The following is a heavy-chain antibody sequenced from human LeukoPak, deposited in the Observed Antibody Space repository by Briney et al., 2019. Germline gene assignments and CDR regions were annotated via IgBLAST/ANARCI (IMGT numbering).Heavy chain of an antibody. CDR3: ARESNFEPLDAFDI. Sequence: SETLSLTCAVYGGSFSGYYWSWIRQPPGKGLEWIGEINHSGSTNYNPSLKSRVTISVDTSKNQFSLKLSSVTAADTAVYYCARESNFEPLDAFDIWGQGTMVTVSS. J-gene: IGHJ3*02. D-gene: IGHD1-1*01. CDR1: GGSFSGYY. V-gene: IGHV4-34*01. CDR2: INHSGST.